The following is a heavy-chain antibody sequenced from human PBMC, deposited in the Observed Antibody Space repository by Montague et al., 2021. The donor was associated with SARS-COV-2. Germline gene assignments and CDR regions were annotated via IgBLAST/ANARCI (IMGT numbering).Heavy chain of an antibody. V-gene: IGHV3-23*01. CDR3: AKGAQWYSTSYLEY. CDR1: GFTFSSYS. J-gene: IGHJ4*02. D-gene: IGHD2-2*01. Sequence: SLRLSCAASGFTFSSYSMSWVRQAPGKGLEWVSGISGSGSGTYYAVSVKGRFTISRDNSKNTLYLQMNSLRAEDTALYYCAKGAQWYSTSYLEYWGQGSLVTVSS. CDR2: ISGSGSGT.